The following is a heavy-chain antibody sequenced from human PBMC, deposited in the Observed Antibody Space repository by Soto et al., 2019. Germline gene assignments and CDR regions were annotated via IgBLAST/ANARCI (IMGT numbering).Heavy chain of an antibody. CDR3: AKIESRFFYDSTGYYPFDY. CDR1: GFPFSNYA. D-gene: IGHD3-22*01. CDR2: LSGSGVST. J-gene: IGHJ4*02. V-gene: IGHV3-23*01. Sequence: PGGPLSLSCVASGFPFSNYAMTWVRQAPGKGLEWVSALSGSGVSTYYADSVMGRFTISRDNSKNTVYLQMNSLRAEDTAVYYCAKIESRFFYDSTGYYPFDYWGQGTLVTVSS.